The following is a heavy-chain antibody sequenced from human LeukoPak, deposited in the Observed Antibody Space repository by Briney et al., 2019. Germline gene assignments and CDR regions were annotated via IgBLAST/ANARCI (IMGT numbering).Heavy chain of an antibody. Sequence: SQTLSLTCAISGDSVSSNSAAWNWIRQSPSRGLEWLGRTHCRSKWYNDYAVSVKSRITINPDTSRNQFSLQLNSVTPEDTAVYYCARDTYSGYDSLFGNYFYYAMDVWGQGTTVTVSS. J-gene: IGHJ6*02. CDR1: GDSVSSNSAA. V-gene: IGHV6-1*01. CDR3: ARDTYSGYDSLFGNYFYYAMDV. CDR2: THCRSKWYN. D-gene: IGHD5-12*01.